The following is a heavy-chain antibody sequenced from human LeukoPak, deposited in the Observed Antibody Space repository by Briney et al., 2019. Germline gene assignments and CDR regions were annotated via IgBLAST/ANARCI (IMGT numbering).Heavy chain of an antibody. V-gene: IGHV1-46*01. CDR1: GYTFTSYY. CDR2: INPSGGST. Sequence: ASVKVSCKASGYTFTSYYMHWVRQAPGQGLEWMGIINPSGGSTSYAQKFQGRVTMTRDMSTSTVYMELSSLRSEDTAVYYCARNEFAPLRGYSSWGQGTLVTVSS. J-gene: IGHJ4*02. CDR3: ARNEFAPLRGYSS. D-gene: IGHD5-18*01.